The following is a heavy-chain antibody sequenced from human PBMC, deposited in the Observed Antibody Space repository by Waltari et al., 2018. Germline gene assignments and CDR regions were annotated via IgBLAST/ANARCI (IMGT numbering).Heavy chain of an antibody. CDR2: IYYSGST. Sequence: QVQLQESGPGLVKPSATLSLTCTVSGGSISSYYWSWIRQPPGKGLEWIGYIYYSGSTNYNPSLKSRVTISVDTSKNQFSLKLSSVTAADTAVYYCARGIAAAGSYYYYYGMDVWGQGTTVTVSS. D-gene: IGHD6-13*01. CDR3: ARGIAAAGSYYYYYGMDV. J-gene: IGHJ6*02. CDR1: GGSISSYY. V-gene: IGHV4-59*01.